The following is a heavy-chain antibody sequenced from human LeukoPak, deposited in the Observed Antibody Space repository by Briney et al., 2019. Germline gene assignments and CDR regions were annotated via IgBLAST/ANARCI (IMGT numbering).Heavy chain of an antibody. D-gene: IGHD1-26*01. Sequence: GSLRLSCAASGFTFSSYAMSWVRQAPGKGLEWVSAISGSGGSTYYADSVKGRFTISRDNARNTLYLQMNRLRAEDTAVYYCVRAAKGVGATSSDWYFELWGRGTLVTVSS. CDR3: VRAAKGVGATSSDWYFEL. CDR1: GFTFSSYA. V-gene: IGHV3-23*01. CDR2: ISGSGGST. J-gene: IGHJ2*01.